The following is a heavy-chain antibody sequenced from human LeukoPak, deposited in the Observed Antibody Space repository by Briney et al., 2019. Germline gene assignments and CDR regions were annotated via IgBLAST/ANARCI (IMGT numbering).Heavy chain of an antibody. J-gene: IGHJ5*02. V-gene: IGHV4-34*01. D-gene: IGHD6-13*01. CDR2: INHSGST. Sequence: SETLSLTCAVYGGSFSGYYWSWIRQPPGKGLEWIGEINHSGSTNYNPSLKSRVTISVDTSKNQFSLKLSSVTAADTAVYYCARVLGKQQLVNPQHKALTRGWFDPWGQGTLVTVSS. CDR1: GGSFSGYY. CDR3: ARVLGKQQLVNPQHKALTRGWFDP.